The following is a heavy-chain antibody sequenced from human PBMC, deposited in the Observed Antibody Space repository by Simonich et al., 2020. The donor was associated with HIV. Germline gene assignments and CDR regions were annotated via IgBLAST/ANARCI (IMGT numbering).Heavy chain of an antibody. Sequence: QVQLVQSGAEVKRPGGSVKVSCKASGYSFTSYGVSWVRQAPGQGLEWMGWMNPNSGNTGYAQKFQGRVTMTRNTSISTAYMELSSLRSEDTAVYYCARSSSPLLHSIDYWGQGTLVTVSS. CDR1: GYSFTSYG. V-gene: IGHV1-8*02. D-gene: IGHD6-6*01. CDR2: MNPNSGNT. J-gene: IGHJ4*02. CDR3: ARSSSPLLHSIDY.